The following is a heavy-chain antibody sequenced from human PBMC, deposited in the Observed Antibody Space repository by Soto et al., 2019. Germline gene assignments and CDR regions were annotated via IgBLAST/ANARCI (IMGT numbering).Heavy chain of an antibody. CDR3: ARHGNTVTTGYYYGMDV. Sequence: XETMSLTGTDSGASISSSNYYGGWIRQPPGRGLDWIGTMYYSGRTYYNPSLKSRVTTSVDTSKNQFSLKLSAVTATDTAVYYCARHGNTVTTGYYYGMDVWGQGTTVTVS. D-gene: IGHD4-17*01. V-gene: IGHV4-39*01. CDR1: GASISSSNYY. J-gene: IGHJ6*02. CDR2: MYYSGRT.